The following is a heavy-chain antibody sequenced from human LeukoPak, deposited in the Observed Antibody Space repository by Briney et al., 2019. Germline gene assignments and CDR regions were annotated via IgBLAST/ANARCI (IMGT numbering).Heavy chain of an antibody. CDR2: ISSSSSTI. CDR3: ARDLTTVTHNWFDP. D-gene: IGHD4-17*01. J-gene: IGHJ5*02. Sequence: GGSLRLSCAASGFTFNDYWMHWVRQAPGKGLEWVSYISSSSSTIYYADSVKGRFTISRDNAKNSLYLQMNSLRAEDTAVYYCARDLTTVTHNWFDPWGQGTLVTVSS. V-gene: IGHV3-48*04. CDR1: GFTFNDYW.